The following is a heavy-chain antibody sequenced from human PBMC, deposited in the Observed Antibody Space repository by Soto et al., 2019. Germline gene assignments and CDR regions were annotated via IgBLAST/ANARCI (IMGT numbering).Heavy chain of an antibody. V-gene: IGHV4-39*01. CDR2: IYYSGST. CDR1: GGSISGSTYY. J-gene: IGHJ5*01. CDR3: ARSAGYCSTTNCHVSWFDS. Sequence: SETLSLTCTVSGGSISGSTYYWGWVRQPPGKGLEWIGSIYYSGSTYYNPPLKSRVSVSVDTSKNQFSLKLHSVTAADTAVYYCARSAGYCSTTNCHVSWFDSWGQGTLVTVSS. D-gene: IGHD2-2*01.